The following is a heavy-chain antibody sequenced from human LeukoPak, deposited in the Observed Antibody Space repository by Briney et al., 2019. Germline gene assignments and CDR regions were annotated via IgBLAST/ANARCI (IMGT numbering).Heavy chain of an antibody. V-gene: IGHV5-51*01. J-gene: IGHJ4*02. CDR3: ARHRDDFLEWLPFDY. CDR2: IYPGDSDT. Sequence: PGVSLKISCKGSGYRFSSYWIGWVRQMPGKGLEWMGIIYPGDSDTRYSPSFQGQVTISADKSISTAYLQWSSLKASDTAIYYCARHRDDFLEWLPFDYWGQGTLVTVSS. D-gene: IGHD3-3*01. CDR1: GYRFSSYW.